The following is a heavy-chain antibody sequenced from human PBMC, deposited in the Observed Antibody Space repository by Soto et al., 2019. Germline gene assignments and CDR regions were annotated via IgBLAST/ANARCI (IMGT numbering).Heavy chain of an antibody. CDR1: GYTFNSYY. D-gene: IGHD3-3*01. CDR2: INPSGGST. CDR3: ARDLDDFLSGYSINYGMYV. V-gene: IGHV1-46*02. Sequence: GASVKVSCKASGYTFNSYYMHWVRQAPGQGLEWMGIINPSGGSTSYAQKFQGRVTMTRDTSTSTVYMELSSLRSDDTAVYYCARDLDDFLSGYSINYGMYVWGQGTTVTVS. J-gene: IGHJ6*02.